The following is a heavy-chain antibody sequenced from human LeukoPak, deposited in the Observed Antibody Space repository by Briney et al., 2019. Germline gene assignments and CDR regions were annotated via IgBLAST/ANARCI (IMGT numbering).Heavy chain of an antibody. V-gene: IGHV3-30*18. Sequence: GGSLRLSCAASGFTFSSYGMHWVRQAPGKGLEWVAVISYDGSNKYYADSVKGRFTISRDNSKNTLYLQMNSLRAEDTAVYYCAKEGLSPLYYYFDYWGQGTLVTVSS. D-gene: IGHD2-15*01. CDR2: ISYDGSNK. CDR3: AKEGLSPLYYYFDY. J-gene: IGHJ4*02. CDR1: GFTFSSYG.